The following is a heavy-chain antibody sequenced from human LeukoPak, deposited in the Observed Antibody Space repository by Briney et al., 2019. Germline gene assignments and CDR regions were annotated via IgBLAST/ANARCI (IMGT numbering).Heavy chain of an antibody. D-gene: IGHD4-11*01. J-gene: IGHJ6*04. CDR1: GGSFSGYY. V-gene: IGHV4-34*01. Sequence: SETLSLTCAVYGGSFSGYYWSWIRQPPGKGLEWIGEISHSGSTNYNPSLKSRVTISVDTSKNQFSLKLSSVTAADTAVYYCARARPDYSNYVLGVWGKGTTVTVSS. CDR2: ISHSGST. CDR3: ARARPDYSNYVLGV.